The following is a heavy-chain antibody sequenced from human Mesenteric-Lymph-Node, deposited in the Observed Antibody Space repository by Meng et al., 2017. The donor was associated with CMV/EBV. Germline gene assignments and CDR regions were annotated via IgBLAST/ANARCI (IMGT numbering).Heavy chain of an antibody. CDR2: ISSSSSYI. D-gene: IGHD2-8*01. CDR1: FSSYS. J-gene: IGHJ4*02. CDR3: AREAGYCTNGVCYTRGFDY. Sequence: FSSYSRNWVRQAPGKGLEWVSSISSSSSYIYYADSVKGRFTISRDNAKNSLYLQMNSLRAEDTAVYYCAREAGYCTNGVCYTRGFDYWGQGTLVTAPQ. V-gene: IGHV3-21*01.